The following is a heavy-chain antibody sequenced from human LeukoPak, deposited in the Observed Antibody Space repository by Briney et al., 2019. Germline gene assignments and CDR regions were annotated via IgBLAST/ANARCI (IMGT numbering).Heavy chain of an antibody. CDR1: GCSFKSYS. Sequence: GGSLRLSCGVSGCSFKSYSMNWVRQAPGKGLEWVASILGSGSEMFYADSVKGRFIISRDNSKNSLYLQMNSLRVEDTAVYFCAKVQSDIVGALFFSFDVWGQGTTVTVSS. D-gene: IGHD1-26*01. CDR2: ILGSGSEM. V-gene: IGHV3-21*06. CDR3: AKVQSDIVGALFFSFDV. J-gene: IGHJ3*01.